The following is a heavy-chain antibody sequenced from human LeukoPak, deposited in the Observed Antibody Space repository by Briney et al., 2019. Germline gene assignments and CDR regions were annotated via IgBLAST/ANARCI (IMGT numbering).Heavy chain of an antibody. CDR2: MNPNSGNT. Sequence: ASVKVSCKASGYTFTSYDINGVRQATGQGLEWMGWMNPNSGNTGYAQKFQGRVTMTRNTSISTAYMELSSLRSEDTAVYYCAREGSSSNWFDPWGQGTLVTVSS. V-gene: IGHV1-8*01. CDR1: GYTFTSYD. D-gene: IGHD6-6*01. J-gene: IGHJ5*02. CDR3: AREGSSSNWFDP.